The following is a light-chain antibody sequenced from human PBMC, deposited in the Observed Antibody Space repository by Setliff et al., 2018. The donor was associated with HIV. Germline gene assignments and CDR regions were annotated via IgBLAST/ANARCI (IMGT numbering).Light chain of an antibody. CDR3: SSYTSTNTWV. J-gene: IGLJ1*01. V-gene: IGLV2-18*02. CDR1: SSDVGGFIR. Sequence: QSVLTQPASVSGSPGQSVTISCTGASSDVGGFIRVSWYQQPPRTAPKLMIYDVNNRPSGVPDRFSGSKSGNTASLTISRLQAEAEADYYFSSYTSTNTWVFGTGTKVTVL. CDR2: DVN.